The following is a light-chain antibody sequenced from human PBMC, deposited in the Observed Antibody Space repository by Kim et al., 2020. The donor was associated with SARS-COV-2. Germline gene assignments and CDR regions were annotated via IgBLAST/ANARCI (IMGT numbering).Light chain of an antibody. Sequence: DIQLTQSPSFLSASVGDRVTITCRASQGISGYLAWYQQKPGKAPKLLIHSASTLQNGVPSRFSGSSTGTKFTLTISSLQPEDFATYYCQQLNSYPLFGGGTKVDIK. CDR3: QQLNSYPL. J-gene: IGKJ4*01. CDR2: SAS. V-gene: IGKV1-9*01. CDR1: QGISGY.